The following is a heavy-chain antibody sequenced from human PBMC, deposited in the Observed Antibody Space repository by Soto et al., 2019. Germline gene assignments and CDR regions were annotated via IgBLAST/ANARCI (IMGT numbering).Heavy chain of an antibody. Sequence: PGGSLKISCQGLGYSFTTNWIGWVRQVPGEGMEWVGIFYTVNTAARYSLYCQGQVVIAADKSDSTAYLQWSSVKASDMDDYYCARRTATSGWRHYFDFWGQGTLVTVSS. D-gene: IGHD6-19*01. J-gene: IGHJ4*02. V-gene: IGHV5-51*01. CDR3: ARRTATSGWRHYFDF. CDR2: FYTVNTAA. CDR1: GYSFTTNW.